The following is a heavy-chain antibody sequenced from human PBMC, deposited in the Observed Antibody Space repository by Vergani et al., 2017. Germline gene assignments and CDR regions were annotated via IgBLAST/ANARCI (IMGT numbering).Heavy chain of an antibody. D-gene: IGHD2-2*02. J-gene: IGHJ5*02. CDR1: GYTFTSYY. CDR3: ARFCGITSCYKLGEAWFDP. Sequence: QVQLVQSGAEVKKPGASVKVSCQASGYTFTSYYIHWVRQAPGQGLEWMGIINPSGGSTNYAQKFQGRVTMTRDTSTSTVFMELSSLRSEDTAVYYCARFCGITSCYKLGEAWFDPWGQGTLVTVSS. CDR2: INPSGGST. V-gene: IGHV1-46*01.